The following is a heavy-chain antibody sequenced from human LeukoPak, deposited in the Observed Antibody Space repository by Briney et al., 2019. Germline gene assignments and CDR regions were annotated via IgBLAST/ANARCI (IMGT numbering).Heavy chain of an antibody. D-gene: IGHD2-2*01. CDR2: ISSSSSYT. J-gene: IGHJ4*02. Sequence: PGGSLRLSCAASGFTFSSYSMNWVRQAPGKGLEWVSYISSSSSYTNYADSVKGRFTISRDNAKNSLYLQMNSLRAEDTAVYYCARDWGYCSSTSCYEDYYFDYWGQGTLVTVSS. CDR1: GFTFSSYS. V-gene: IGHV3-21*05. CDR3: ARDWGYCSSTSCYEDYYFDY.